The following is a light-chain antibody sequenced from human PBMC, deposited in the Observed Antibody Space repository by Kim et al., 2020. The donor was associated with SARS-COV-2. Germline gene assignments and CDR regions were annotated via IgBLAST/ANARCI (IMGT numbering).Light chain of an antibody. CDR2: GAS. J-gene: IGKJ4*01. CDR3: QQYNNWPLT. V-gene: IGKV3-15*01. Sequence: VSPGKRATPSGRARQSVSSKSAWYQQNPGQAPRLLINGASTRATGIPARFGGSGSGTDLTLTISGLQSEVFAVYYCQQYNNWPLTFCGGAKVDIK. CDR1: QSVSSK.